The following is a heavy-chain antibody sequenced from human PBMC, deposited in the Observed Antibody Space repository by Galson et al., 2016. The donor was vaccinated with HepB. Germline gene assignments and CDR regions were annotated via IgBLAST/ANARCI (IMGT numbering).Heavy chain of an antibody. CDR3: ARGPSGRAAGRHDY. CDR1: GFTFSSCW. D-gene: IGHD6-13*01. J-gene: IGHJ4*02. V-gene: IGHV3-7*01. Sequence: SLRLSCAASGFTFSSCWMSWVRQAPGKGLEWVANIKQDESEKYYVDSVKGRFTISRDNAKNSLSLQMNSLRGEDTAVYYCARGPSGRAAGRHDYWGQGTRVTVSS. CDR2: IKQDESEK.